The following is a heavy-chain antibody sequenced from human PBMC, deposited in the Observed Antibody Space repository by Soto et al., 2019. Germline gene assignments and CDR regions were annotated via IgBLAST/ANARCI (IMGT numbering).Heavy chain of an antibody. CDR3: ASTHYYYYYMDV. Sequence: PSQTLSLTCAVYGGSFSGYYWSWIRQPPGKGLEWIGEINHSGSTNYNPSLKSRVTISVDTSKNQFSLKLSPVTAADTAVYYCASTHYYYYYMDVWGKGTTVTVSS. V-gene: IGHV4-34*01. CDR1: GGSFSGYY. CDR2: INHSGST. J-gene: IGHJ6*03.